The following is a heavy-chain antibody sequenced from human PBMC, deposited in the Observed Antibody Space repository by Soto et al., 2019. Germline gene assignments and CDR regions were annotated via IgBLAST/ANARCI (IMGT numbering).Heavy chain of an antibody. V-gene: IGHV3-15*07. CDR2: IKSKTDGGTT. CDR3: PTDLSDF. Sequence: EVQLVESGGGLAKPGGSLRLSCAASGFTFSNAWMNWVRQAPGKGLEWVGHIKSKTDGGTTDYAAPVKGRFTISRDDSNNTLYLQMNSLKTEGTAVYYCPTDLSDFWGRGTLVTVSS. CDR1: GFTFSNAW. J-gene: IGHJ4*02.